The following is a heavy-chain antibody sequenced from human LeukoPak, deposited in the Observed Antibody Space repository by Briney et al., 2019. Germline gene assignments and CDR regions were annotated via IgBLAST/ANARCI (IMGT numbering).Heavy chain of an antibody. CDR2: FDPEDGET. Sequence: ASVKVSCKVSGYTLTELSMHWVRQAPGKGLEWMGGFDPEDGETIYAQKFQGRVTMTEDTSTDTAYMELSSLRSEDTAVYYCARDGQGYSSSWFDYWGQGTLVTVSS. CDR3: ARDGQGYSSSWFDY. CDR1: GYTLTELS. D-gene: IGHD6-13*01. J-gene: IGHJ5*01. V-gene: IGHV1-24*01.